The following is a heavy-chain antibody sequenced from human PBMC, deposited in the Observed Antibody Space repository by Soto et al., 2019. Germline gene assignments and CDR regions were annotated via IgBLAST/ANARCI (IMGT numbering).Heavy chain of an antibody. CDR1: GGSISSYY. CDR2: IYYSGST. D-gene: IGHD2-15*01. J-gene: IGHJ4*02. V-gene: IGHV4-59*13. CDR3: ARDHCSGGSCYSQYYFDY. Sequence: PSETLSLTCTVYGGSISSYYWSWIRQPPGKGLEWIGYIYYSGSTNYNPSLKSRVTISVDTSKNQFSLKLSSVTAADTAVYYCARDHCSGGSCYSQYYFDYWGQGTLVTVSS.